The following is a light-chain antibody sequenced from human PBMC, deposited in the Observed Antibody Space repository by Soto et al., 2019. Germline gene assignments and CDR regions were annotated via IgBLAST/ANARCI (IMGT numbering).Light chain of an antibody. CDR2: GAS. CDR3: QQYNDWPPFT. Sequence: EIVMTQSPATLSVSPGERATLSCRASQTVSSNLAWYQQKPGQAPRLLIHGASTRAAGIPARFSGSGSGTEFNLTVSSLQSEDFAVYYCQQYNDWPPFTVGPGTRVDIQ. CDR1: QTVSSN. V-gene: IGKV3-15*01. J-gene: IGKJ3*01.